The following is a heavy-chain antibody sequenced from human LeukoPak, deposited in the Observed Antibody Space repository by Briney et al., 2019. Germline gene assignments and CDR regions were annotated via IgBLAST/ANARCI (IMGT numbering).Heavy chain of an antibody. V-gene: IGHV4-39*01. Sequence: SETLSLTCTVSGGSISSSSYYWGWIRQPPGKGLEWIGSIYYSGTTYYNPSLKSRVTISVDTSKNQFSLKLSSVTAADTAVYYCALSSGYYYGFNYWGQGTQVTVSS. D-gene: IGHD3-22*01. J-gene: IGHJ4*02. CDR1: GGSISSSSYY. CDR2: IYYSGTT. CDR3: ALSSGYYYGFNY.